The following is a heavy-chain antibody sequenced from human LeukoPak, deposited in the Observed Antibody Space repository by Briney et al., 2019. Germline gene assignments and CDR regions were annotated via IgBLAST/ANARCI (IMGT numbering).Heavy chain of an antibody. CDR2: IRSKSNNYAT. D-gene: IGHD1-7*01. Sequence: GGSLRLSCAASGFTFSGSAMHWVRQASGKGLEWVGRIRSKSNNYATAYAASVNGRFNISRDDSKNMVYLQMNSLKTEDTAVYYCTRAGGTVELYWGQGTLVTVSS. J-gene: IGHJ4*02. CDR3: TRAGGTVELY. CDR1: GFTFSGSA. V-gene: IGHV3-73*01.